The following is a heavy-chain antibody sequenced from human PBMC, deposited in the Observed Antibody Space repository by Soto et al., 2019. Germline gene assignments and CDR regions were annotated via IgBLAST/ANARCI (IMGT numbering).Heavy chain of an antibody. CDR3: ARHVTGYYYDSSGYYPNLDY. J-gene: IGHJ4*02. V-gene: IGHV5-51*01. D-gene: IGHD3-22*01. Sequence: GESLKISCKGSAYSFTSYWIGWVRQMPGKGLEWMGIIYPGDSDTRYSPSFQGQVTISADKSISTAYLQWSSLKASDTAMYYCARHVTGYYYDSSGYYPNLDYWGQGTLVTVSS. CDR1: AYSFTSYW. CDR2: IYPGDSDT.